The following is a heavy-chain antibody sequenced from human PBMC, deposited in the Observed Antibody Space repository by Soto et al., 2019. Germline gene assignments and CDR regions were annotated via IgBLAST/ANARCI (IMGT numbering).Heavy chain of an antibody. CDR2: IIPILGIA. Sequence: QVQLVQSGAEVKKPGSSVKVSCKASGGTFSSYTISWVRQAPGQGLEWMGRIIPILGIANYAQKFQGRVTITADKSTSTAYMELSSLRSEDTAVYYCARVSHYSNYVNYWGQGTLVTVSS. CDR3: ARVSHYSNYVNY. V-gene: IGHV1-69*02. CDR1: GGTFSSYT. J-gene: IGHJ4*02. D-gene: IGHD4-4*01.